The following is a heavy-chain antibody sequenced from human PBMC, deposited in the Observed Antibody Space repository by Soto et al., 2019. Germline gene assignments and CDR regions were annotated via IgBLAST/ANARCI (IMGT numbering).Heavy chain of an antibody. D-gene: IGHD5-12*01. CDR3: AIASGGYGLSEYFQH. V-gene: IGHV1-46*01. CDR2: INPSGGST. Sequence: ASVKVSCKASGYTFTSYYMHWVRQAPGQGLEWMGIINPSGGSTSYAQKFQGRVTMTRDTSTSTVYMELSSLRSDDTAVYYCAIASGGYGLSEYFQHRAQRTPVTVSS. CDR1: GYTFTSYY. J-gene: IGHJ1*01.